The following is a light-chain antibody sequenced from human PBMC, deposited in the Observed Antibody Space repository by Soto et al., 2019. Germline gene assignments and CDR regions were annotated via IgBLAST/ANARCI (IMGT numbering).Light chain of an antibody. CDR3: QQYGSSTPSWT. CDR2: GAS. CDR1: QSVSSSY. Sequence: ETVLTQSPGTLSLSPGERATLSCRASQSVSSSYLAWYQQKPGQAPRLLIYGASSRATGIPDRFSGSGSGTDFTLTISRLEPEDSAVYYCQQYGSSTPSWTFGQGTKVEIK. V-gene: IGKV3-20*01. J-gene: IGKJ1*01.